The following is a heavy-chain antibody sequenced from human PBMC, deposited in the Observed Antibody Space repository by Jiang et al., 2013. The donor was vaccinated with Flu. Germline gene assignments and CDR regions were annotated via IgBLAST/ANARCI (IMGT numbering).Heavy chain of an antibody. J-gene: IGHJ6*03. CDR3: AADGLRYFDWLLSPNYYYYYYMDV. V-gene: IGHV1-58*01. Sequence: SCKASGFTFTSSAVHGCDRLVDNDLEWIGWIVVGSGNTNYAQKFQERVTITRDMSTSTAYMELSSLRSEDTAVYYCAADGLRYFDWLLSPNYYYYYYMDVWGKGTTVTVSS. CDR2: IVVGSGNT. D-gene: IGHD3-9*01. CDR1: GFTFTSSA.